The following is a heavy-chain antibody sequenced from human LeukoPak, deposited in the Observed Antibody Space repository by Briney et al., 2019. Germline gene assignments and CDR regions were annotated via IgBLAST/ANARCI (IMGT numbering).Heavy chain of an antibody. Sequence: GGSLRLSCAASGFTFSSYAMNWVRQAPGKGLEWVSAISDSGTSTYYADSVKGRFTISRDNSKNTLYLQMNSLRAEDTAVYYCARGFVSAMVYYFDYWGQGTLVTVSS. J-gene: IGHJ4*02. CDR1: GFTFSSYA. CDR2: ISDSGTST. D-gene: IGHD5-18*01. V-gene: IGHV3-23*01. CDR3: ARGFVSAMVYYFDY.